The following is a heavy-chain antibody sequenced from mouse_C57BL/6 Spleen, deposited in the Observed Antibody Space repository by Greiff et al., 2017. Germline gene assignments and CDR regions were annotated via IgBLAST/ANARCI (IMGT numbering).Heavy chain of an antibody. CDR1: GHTFTSYW. CDR2: IYPSDSET. CDR3: ARAGLLYAMDY. Sequence: QVQLQQPGAELVRPGSSVKLSCKASGHTFTSYWMDWVKQRPGQGLEWIGNIYPSDSETHYNQKFKDKATLTVDKSSSTAYMQLSSLTSEDSAVYYCARAGLLYAMDYWGQGTSVTVSS. J-gene: IGHJ4*01. D-gene: IGHD1-1*01. V-gene: IGHV1-61*01.